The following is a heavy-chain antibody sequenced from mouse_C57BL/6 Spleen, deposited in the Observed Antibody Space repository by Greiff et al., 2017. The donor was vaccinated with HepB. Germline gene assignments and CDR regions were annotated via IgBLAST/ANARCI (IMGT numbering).Heavy chain of an antibody. CDR1: GYTFTSYW. D-gene: IGHD2-1*01. CDR3: ARMRLYGNYEAWFAY. CDR2: IDPNSGGT. V-gene: IGHV1-72*01. J-gene: IGHJ3*01. Sequence: QVQLQQPGAELVKPGASVKLSCKASGYTFTSYWMHWVKQRPGRGLEWIGRIDPNSGGTKYNEKFKSKATLTVDKPSSTAYMQLSSLTSEDSAVYYWARMRLYGNYEAWFAYWGQGTLVTVSA.